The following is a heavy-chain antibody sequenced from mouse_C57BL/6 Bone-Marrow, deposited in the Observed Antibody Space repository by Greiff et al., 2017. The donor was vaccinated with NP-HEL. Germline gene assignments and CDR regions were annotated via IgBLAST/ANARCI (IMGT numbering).Heavy chain of an antibody. CDR3: ARGYYGWYFDV. D-gene: IGHD1-1*01. CDR1: GYTFTNYW. J-gene: IGHJ1*03. Sequence: VKLMESGAELVRPGPSVKMSCKASGYTFTNYWIGWAKQRPGHGLEWIGDIYPGGGYTNYNEKFKGKATLTADKSSSTAYMQFSSLTSEDSAIYYCARGYYGWYFDVWGTGTTVTVSS. V-gene: IGHV1-63*01. CDR2: IYPGGGYT.